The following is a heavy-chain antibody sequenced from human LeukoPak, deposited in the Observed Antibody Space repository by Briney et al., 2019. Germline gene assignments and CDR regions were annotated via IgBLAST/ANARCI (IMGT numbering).Heavy chain of an antibody. V-gene: IGHV3-23*01. CDR1: GFTFNSYA. CDR3: AKYSGYEYYYHYYMDV. J-gene: IGHJ6*03. D-gene: IGHD5-12*01. Sequence: GGSLRLSCAASGFTFNSYAMNWVRQAPGKGLEWVSAVSGSGGSTYYADSVKGRFTISRDNSKNTLYLQMNSLRAEDTAVYYCAKYSGYEYYYHYYMDVWGKGTTVTISS. CDR2: VSGSGGST.